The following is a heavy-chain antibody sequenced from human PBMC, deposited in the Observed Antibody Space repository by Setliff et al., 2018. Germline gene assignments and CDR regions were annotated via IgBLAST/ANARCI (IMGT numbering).Heavy chain of an antibody. D-gene: IGHD6-19*01. Sequence: GGSLRLSCAASGFTVSSFSMHWVRQAPVKGLDWVATLSDDGSNEFYAESVKGRFTISRDISTNTLFLEIDSLRSEDTGLYYCAREGSIGWSQYFHHWGQGTPVTVSS. J-gene: IGHJ1*01. CDR1: GFTVSSFS. CDR3: AREGSIGWSQYFHH. V-gene: IGHV3-30*03. CDR2: LSDDGSNE.